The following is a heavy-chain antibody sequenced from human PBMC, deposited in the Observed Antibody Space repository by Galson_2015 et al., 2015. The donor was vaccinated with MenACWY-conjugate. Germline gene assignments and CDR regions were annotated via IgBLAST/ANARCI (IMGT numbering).Heavy chain of an antibody. V-gene: IGHV3-7*03. D-gene: IGHD6-19*01. CDR2: IKQGGGEK. CDR3: ATTGGRAVAGTD. J-gene: IGHJ4*02. CDR1: GFTFSDFW. Sequence: SLRLSCAASGFTFSDFWMTWVRQAPGKGLEWVANIKQGGGEKYYVDSVKSRFTISRDNAQKSLYLQMNSLRAEDTAVYYCATTGGRAVAGTDWGQGTLVTVSS.